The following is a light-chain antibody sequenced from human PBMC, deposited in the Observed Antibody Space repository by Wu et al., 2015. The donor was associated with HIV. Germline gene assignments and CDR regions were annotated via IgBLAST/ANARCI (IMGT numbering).Light chain of an antibody. V-gene: IGKV1-39*01. CDR3: QQSHSPPWT. J-gene: IGKJ1*01. Sequence: DIQMTQSPSSLSASVGDRITITCRASQTIDTYVNWYQQKPGKVPNLLIYDATNLENGVPSRFNGRGSGTDFSLTISSLQPEDFATYFCQQSHSPPWTFGHGTKVEIK. CDR1: QTIDTY. CDR2: DAT.